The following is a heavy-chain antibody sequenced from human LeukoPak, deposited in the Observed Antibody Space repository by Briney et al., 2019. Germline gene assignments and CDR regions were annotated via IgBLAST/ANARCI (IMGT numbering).Heavy chain of an antibody. CDR1: GGTFSSYA. CDR2: IIPILGIA. CDR3: ARSGIQLYYGMDV. Sequence: ASVKVSCKASGGTFSSYAISWVRQAPGQGLEWMGRIIPILGIANYAQKFQGRVTITADKSTSTAYMELSSLRSEDTAVYYCARSGIQLYYGMDVWGQGTTVTVFS. J-gene: IGHJ6*02. D-gene: IGHD5-18*01. V-gene: IGHV1-69*04.